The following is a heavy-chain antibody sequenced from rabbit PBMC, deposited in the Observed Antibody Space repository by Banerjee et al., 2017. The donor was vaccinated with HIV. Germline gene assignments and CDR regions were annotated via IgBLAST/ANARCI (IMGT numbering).Heavy chain of an antibody. CDR3: ARAQVGYFKL. CDR1: GIDFIGDLD. Sequence: QEQLEESGGGLVKPGGTLTLTCTASGIDFIGDLDICWVRQAPGKGLEWIACIWTIYDYSAYANWVNGRFTISKTSSTTMTLQMTSLTAADTATYFCARAQVGYFKLWGPGTLVTIS. J-gene: IGHJ4*01. CDR2: IWTIYDYS. V-gene: IGHV1S45*01.